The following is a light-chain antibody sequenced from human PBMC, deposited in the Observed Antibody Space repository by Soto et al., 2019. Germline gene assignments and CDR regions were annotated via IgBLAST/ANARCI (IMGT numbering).Light chain of an antibody. Sequence: DIQTTQSPSSVSASVGDRVTITCRASQGISSWLAWYQKKPGKAPKLLIYAASSLQSGVPSRFSGSGSGTDFTLTISSLQPKDFATYYCQQANSFLALTFGGGTKVEIK. V-gene: IGKV1-12*01. J-gene: IGKJ4*01. CDR3: QQANSFLALT. CDR1: QGISSW. CDR2: AAS.